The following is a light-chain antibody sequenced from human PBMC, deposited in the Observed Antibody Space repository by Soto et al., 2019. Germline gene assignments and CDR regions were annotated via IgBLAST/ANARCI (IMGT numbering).Light chain of an antibody. CDR2: AAS. J-gene: IGKJ1*01. CDR3: QQYYSYPLA. Sequence: AIRMTQSPSSLSASTGDRVTITCRASQGISSHLAWYQQKPGKAPKLLIYAASTLQSGVPSRFSGSGSGTDFTLTISCLQSEDFATYYCQQYYSYPLAFGQGTKLEIK. V-gene: IGKV1-8*01. CDR1: QGISSH.